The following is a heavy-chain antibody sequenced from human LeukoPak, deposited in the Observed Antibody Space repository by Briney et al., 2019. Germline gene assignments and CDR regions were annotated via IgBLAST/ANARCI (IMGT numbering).Heavy chain of an antibody. Sequence: PSETLSLTCTVSGGSISSSSYYWGWIRQPPGKGLEWIGSIYYSGSTYYNPSLKSRVTISVDTSKNQFSLKLSSVTAADTAVYYCARLGGYSGYDYFSHPSYYLDYWGQGTLVTVSS. CDR2: IYYSGST. J-gene: IGHJ4*02. CDR1: GGSISSSSYY. D-gene: IGHD5-12*01. V-gene: IGHV4-39*01. CDR3: ARLGGYSGYDYFSHPSYYLDY.